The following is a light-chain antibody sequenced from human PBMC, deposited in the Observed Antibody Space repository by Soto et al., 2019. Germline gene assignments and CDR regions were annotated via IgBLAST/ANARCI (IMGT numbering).Light chain of an antibody. CDR2: SNN. Sequence: QSVLTQPPSASGTPGQRVTISCSGSSSNIGRNTVNWYQQLPGTAPKLLIYSNNQRPSGVPDRFSASKSGSSASLAISGLQSEDEADYYRAAWDDSLNGVVFGGGTKLTVL. V-gene: IGLV1-44*01. CDR1: SSNIGRNT. J-gene: IGLJ2*01. CDR3: AAWDDSLNGVV.